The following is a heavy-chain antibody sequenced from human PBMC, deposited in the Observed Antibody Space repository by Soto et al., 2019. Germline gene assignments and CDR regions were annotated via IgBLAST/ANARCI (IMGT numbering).Heavy chain of an antibody. J-gene: IGHJ4*02. V-gene: IGHV1-18*04. Sequence: ASVKVSSKASGYTFTSYGISWVRQAPGQGLEWMGWISAYNGNTNYAQKLQGRVTTTTDTSTSTAYMELRSLRSDDTAVYYCASSSGYYTPFDYWGQGTLVTVSS. D-gene: IGHD3-22*01. CDR1: GYTFTSYG. CDR2: ISAYNGNT. CDR3: ASSSGYYTPFDY.